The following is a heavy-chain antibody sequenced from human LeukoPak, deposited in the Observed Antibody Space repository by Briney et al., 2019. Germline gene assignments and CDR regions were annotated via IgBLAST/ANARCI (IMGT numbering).Heavy chain of an antibody. J-gene: IGHJ5*02. CDR1: GGTFSSYA. V-gene: IGHV1-69*13. D-gene: IGHD3-9*01. Sequence: SVKVSCKASGGTFSSYAISWVRQAPGQGLEWMGGIIPIFGTANYAQKFQGRVTITADESTSTAYMELSSLRSEDTAVYYCARGAPGGDVLTGWFDPWGQGTLVTVSS. CDR2: IIPIFGTA. CDR3: ARGAPGGDVLTGWFDP.